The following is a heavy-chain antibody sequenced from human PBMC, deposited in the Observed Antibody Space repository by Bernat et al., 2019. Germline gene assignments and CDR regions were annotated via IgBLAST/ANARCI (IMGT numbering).Heavy chain of an antibody. Sequence: EVQLVESGGGLVKPGGSLRLSCAASGFTFSSYSMNWVRQAPGKGLEWVSYISSSISYIYYADSLKGRFTISRDNAKNSLYLQMNSLRAEDTAVYYCATDQLGYCSGGSCYVDYWGQGTLVTVSS. V-gene: IGHV3-21*05. CDR1: GFTFSSYS. J-gene: IGHJ4*02. CDR3: ATDQLGYCSGGSCYVDY. CDR2: ISSSISYI. D-gene: IGHD2-15*01.